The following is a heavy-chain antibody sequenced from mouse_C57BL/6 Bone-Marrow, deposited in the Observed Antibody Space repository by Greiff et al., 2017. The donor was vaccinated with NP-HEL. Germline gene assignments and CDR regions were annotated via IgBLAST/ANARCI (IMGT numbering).Heavy chain of an antibody. CDR3: ARPKGYDSLDY. D-gene: IGHD2-4*01. V-gene: IGHV1-76*01. J-gene: IGHJ2*01. CDR1: GYTFTDYY. CDR2: IYPGSGNT. Sequence: QVQLKQSGAELVRPGASVKLSCKASGYTFTDYYINWVKQRPGQGLEWIARIYPGSGNTYYNEKFKGKATLTAEKSSSTAYMQLSSLTSEDSAVYFCARPKGYDSLDYWGQGTTLTVSS.